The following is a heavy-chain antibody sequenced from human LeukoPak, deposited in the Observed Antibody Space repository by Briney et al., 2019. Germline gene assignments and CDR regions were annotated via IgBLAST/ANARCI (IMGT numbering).Heavy chain of an antibody. D-gene: IGHD3-10*01. CDR1: GFTFSHYG. V-gene: IGHV3-30*12. CDR3: AREGVVRGVIIEGAAFDI. CDR2: ISYDGSNK. J-gene: IGHJ3*02. Sequence: PGGSLRLSCAGSGFTFSHYGMHWVRQAPGKGLEWVAVISYDGSNKYYADSVKGRFTISRDNSKNTLYLQMNSLRAEDTAVYYCAREGVVRGVIIEGAAFDIWGQGTMVTVSS.